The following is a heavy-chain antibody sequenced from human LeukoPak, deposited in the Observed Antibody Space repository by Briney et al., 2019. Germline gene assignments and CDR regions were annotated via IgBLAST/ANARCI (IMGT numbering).Heavy chain of an antibody. Sequence: SETLSLTCAVSGYSISSGYYWGWIRQPPGKGLEWIGSIYHSGSTYYNPSLKSRVTISVDTSKNQFSLKLSSVTAAGTAVYYCARDIGYSGYDSGDDAFDIWGQGTMVTVSS. D-gene: IGHD5-12*01. CDR1: GYSISSGYY. CDR2: IYHSGST. J-gene: IGHJ3*02. CDR3: ARDIGYSGYDSGDDAFDI. V-gene: IGHV4-38-2*02.